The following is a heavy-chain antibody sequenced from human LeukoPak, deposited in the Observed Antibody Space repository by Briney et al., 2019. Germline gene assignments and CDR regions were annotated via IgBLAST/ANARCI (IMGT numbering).Heavy chain of an antibody. J-gene: IGHJ4*02. Sequence: ASVKVSCKASGYTXTGYYMHWVRQAPGQGLEWMGWINPNSGGTNYAQKFQGRVTMTRDTSISTAYMELSRLRSDDTAVYYCASGGIVVVVAAPLNYWGQGTLVTVSS. CDR1: GYTXTGYY. D-gene: IGHD2-15*01. V-gene: IGHV1-2*02. CDR2: INPNSGGT. CDR3: ASGGIVVVVAAPLNY.